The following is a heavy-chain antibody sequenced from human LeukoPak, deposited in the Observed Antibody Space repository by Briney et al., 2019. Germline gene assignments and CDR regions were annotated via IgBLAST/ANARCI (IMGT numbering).Heavy chain of an antibody. CDR3: ARYLAVRGVPYYYYYYGMDV. J-gene: IGHJ6*02. Sequence: GESLKISCKASGYSFNAYWVAWVRHMPRKGREWIGIISPADSDTRYSPSFQGQVTISADKSISIAYLQWSSLKASDTAMYYCARYLAVRGVPYYYYYYGMDVWGQGTTVTVSS. CDR1: GYSFNAYW. CDR2: ISPADSDT. D-gene: IGHD3-10*01. V-gene: IGHV5-51*01.